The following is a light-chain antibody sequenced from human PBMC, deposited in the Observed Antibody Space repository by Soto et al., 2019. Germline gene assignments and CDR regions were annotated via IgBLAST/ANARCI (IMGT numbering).Light chain of an antibody. Sequence: QSALTQPASVSGSPGQSITISCTGTKSDVGGLNYVSWYQHHPGNAPKLIIYEVNYRPSGVSDRFSGSKSDNTASLTISGLQTDDEADYYCSSFTISSTWVFGGGTKVTVL. CDR1: KSDVGGLNY. CDR3: SSFTISSTWV. CDR2: EVN. J-gene: IGLJ3*02. V-gene: IGLV2-14*01.